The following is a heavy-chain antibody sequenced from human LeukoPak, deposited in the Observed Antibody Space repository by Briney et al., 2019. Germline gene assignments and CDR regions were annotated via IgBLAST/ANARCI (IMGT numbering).Heavy chain of an antibody. Sequence: ASVKVSCKASGYTFTSYGISWVLRAPGQGLEGMGWISAYNGNTNYAQKPQGRVTMTTATSTSTAYLELSRLRSEDTAVYYCARDPLDGSGSYFAYWGQGTLVTVSS. J-gene: IGHJ4*02. CDR2: ISAYNGNT. D-gene: IGHD3-10*01. V-gene: IGHV1-18*01. CDR1: GYTFTSYG. CDR3: ARDPLDGSGSYFAY.